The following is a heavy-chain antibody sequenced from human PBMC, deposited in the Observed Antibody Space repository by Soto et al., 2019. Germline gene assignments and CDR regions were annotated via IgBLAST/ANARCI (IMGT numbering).Heavy chain of an antibody. CDR3: ARAAAASGYYMDV. V-gene: IGHV3-11*01. CDR1: GFTFSDYY. Sequence: GGSLRLSCAASGFTFSDYYMSWIRQAPGKGLEWVSYISSSGSTIYYADSVKGRFTISRDNAKNSLYLQMDSLRAEDTAVYYCARAAAASGYYMDVWGKGTTVTVSS. D-gene: IGHD6-13*01. J-gene: IGHJ6*03. CDR2: ISSSGSTI.